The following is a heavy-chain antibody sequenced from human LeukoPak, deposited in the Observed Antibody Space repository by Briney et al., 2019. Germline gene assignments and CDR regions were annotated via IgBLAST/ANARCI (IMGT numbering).Heavy chain of an antibody. CDR1: GYTFTGYY. CDR2: INPNSDGT. V-gene: IGHV1-2*02. J-gene: IGHJ4*02. Sequence: ASVTLSCTASGYTFTGYYIHRVRQGPGQGHEWKGWINPNSDGTNYAQKFQVRAALTRDTYISTAYMELSRMRSDDEAVYYCARDSAYDFWSGDPDYWGQGTLVTVSS. CDR3: ARDSAYDFWSGDPDY. D-gene: IGHD3-3*01.